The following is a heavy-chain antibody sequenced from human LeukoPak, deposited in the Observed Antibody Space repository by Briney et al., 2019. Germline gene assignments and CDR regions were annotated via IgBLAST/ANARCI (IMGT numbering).Heavy chain of an antibody. CDR2: IKSKTDGGTT. CDR1: GFTFSNAW. Sequence: PGGSLRLSCAASGFTFSNAWMSWVRQAPGKGLEWVGRIKSKTDGGTTDYAAPVKGRFTLSRDDSKNTLYLQMNSLKTEDTAVYYCTTYPIGTVTFDYWGQGTLVTVSS. V-gene: IGHV3-15*01. J-gene: IGHJ4*02. CDR3: TTYPIGTVTFDY. D-gene: IGHD4-17*01.